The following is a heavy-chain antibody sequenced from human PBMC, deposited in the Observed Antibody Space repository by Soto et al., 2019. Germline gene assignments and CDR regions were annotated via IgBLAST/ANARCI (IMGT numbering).Heavy chain of an antibody. D-gene: IGHD5-12*01. Sequence: QVQLVESGGGVVQPGRSLRLSCAASGFTFSSYGMHWVRQAPGKGLEWVAVIWYDGSNKYYADSVKGRFTISRDNSKNTLYPQMNSLRAEDTAVYYCARDAALPGGYSGYGDAFDIWGQGTMVTVSS. V-gene: IGHV3-33*01. CDR2: IWYDGSNK. CDR1: GFTFSSYG. CDR3: ARDAALPGGYSGYGDAFDI. J-gene: IGHJ3*02.